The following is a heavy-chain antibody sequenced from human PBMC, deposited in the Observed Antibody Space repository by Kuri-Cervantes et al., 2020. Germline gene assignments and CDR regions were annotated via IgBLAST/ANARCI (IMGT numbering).Heavy chain of an antibody. D-gene: IGHD2-21*02. V-gene: IGHV3-30-3*01. Sequence: SCKASGYTFTGYYMHWVRQAPGKGLEWVAVISYDGSNKYYADSVKGRFTISRDNSKNTLYLQMNSLRAEDTAVYYCARGVNVVVTAPVVDYWGQGTLVTVSS. CDR2: ISYDGSNK. CDR1: GYTFTGYY. J-gene: IGHJ4*02. CDR3: ARGVNVVVTAPVVDY.